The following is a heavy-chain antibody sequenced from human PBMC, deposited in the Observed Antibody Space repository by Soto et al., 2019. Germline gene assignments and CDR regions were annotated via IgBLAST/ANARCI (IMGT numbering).Heavy chain of an antibody. V-gene: IGHV4-39*01. Sequence: SETLSLTCAVSGASISGSYYYWAWLRQSPGKGPEWIGSVFYTGFTSYNPSLESRVSVSVDTSKSQFSLKLSAVTAADTAVYYSATSQKGYNWNYFDHWGQGALVTVS. D-gene: IGHD1-20*01. CDR2: VFYTGFT. CDR3: ATSQKGYNWNYFDH. J-gene: IGHJ4*02. CDR1: GASISGSYYY.